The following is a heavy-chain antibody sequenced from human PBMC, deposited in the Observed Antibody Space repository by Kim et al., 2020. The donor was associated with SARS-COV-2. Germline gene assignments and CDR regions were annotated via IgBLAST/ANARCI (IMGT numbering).Heavy chain of an antibody. CDR3: ARLLYGAYDILTGYLARGYFDY. D-gene: IGHD3-9*01. CDR2: IYYSGST. V-gene: IGHV4-39*01. J-gene: IGHJ4*02. Sequence: SETLSLTCTVSGGSISSSSYYWGWIRQPPGKGLEWIGSIYYSGSTYYNPSLKSRVTISVDTSKNQFSLKLSSVTAADTAVYYCARLLYGAYDILTGYLARGYFDYWGQGTLVTVSS. CDR1: GGSISSSSYY.